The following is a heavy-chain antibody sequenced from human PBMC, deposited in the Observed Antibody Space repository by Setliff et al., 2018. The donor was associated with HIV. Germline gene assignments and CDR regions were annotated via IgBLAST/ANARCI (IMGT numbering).Heavy chain of an antibody. CDR1: GFSFNNAW. Sequence: GGSLRLSCAVSGFSFNNAWMSWVRQAAGKGLEWVGRIQSKTDGGTTDYAAPVKGRFTISRDDSTNMLYLQMNSLKTEDTAVYYCTRNNVAWYQSTGYFDLLGRGNLDNVSS. D-gene: IGHD2-2*01. V-gene: IGHV3-15*01. CDR3: TRNNVAWYQSTGYFDL. CDR2: IQSKTDGGTT. J-gene: IGHJ2*01.